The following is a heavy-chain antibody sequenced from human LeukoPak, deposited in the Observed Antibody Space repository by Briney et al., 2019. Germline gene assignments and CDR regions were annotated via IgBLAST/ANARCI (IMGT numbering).Heavy chain of an antibody. CDR3: ARFSAMDV. Sequence: GGSLRLSCAASGFTFSDHYMSWIRQAPGKGLEWVSYISRSGGTIYYADSVKGRFTISRDNAKNSLCLQMNSLRAEDTAVYYCARFSAMDVWGQGTTVTVSS. J-gene: IGHJ6*02. CDR1: GFTFSDHY. V-gene: IGHV3-11*01. CDR2: ISRSGGTI.